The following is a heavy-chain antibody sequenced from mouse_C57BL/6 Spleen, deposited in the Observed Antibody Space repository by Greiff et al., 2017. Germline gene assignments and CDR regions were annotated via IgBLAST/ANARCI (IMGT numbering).Heavy chain of an antibody. D-gene: IGHD1-1*01. Sequence: QVQLQQPGAELVKPGASVKLSCKASGYTFTSYWMHWVKQRPGQGLEWIGMIHPNSGSTNYNEQFKSKATLTVDKSSSTAYMQLSSLTSEDSAVYYCASGFTTVPGFAYWGQGTLVTVSA. V-gene: IGHV1-64*01. CDR1: GYTFTSYW. CDR2: IHPNSGST. CDR3: ASGFTTVPGFAY. J-gene: IGHJ3*01.